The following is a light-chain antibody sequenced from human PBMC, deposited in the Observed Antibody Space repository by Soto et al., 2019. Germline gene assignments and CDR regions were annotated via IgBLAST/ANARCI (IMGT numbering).Light chain of an antibody. CDR1: QCIKKD. V-gene: IGKV1-6*01. J-gene: IGKJ4*01. CDR3: QQDYSYPLT. CDR2: ASS. Sequence: AIQMTQSPASLSASVGDRVTITCRASQCIKKDLGWYQQKPGKAPNLLIYASSTLQSGVPSRFRGSGSGTDFTLTISSLQPEDFATYFCQQDYSYPLTFGGGTKVEIK.